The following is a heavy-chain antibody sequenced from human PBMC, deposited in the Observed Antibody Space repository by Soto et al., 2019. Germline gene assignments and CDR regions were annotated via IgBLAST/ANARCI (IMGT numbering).Heavy chain of an antibody. CDR3: VKGGTMSAFSTFDI. D-gene: IGHD3-3*01. CDR1: GFTFSHYA. Sequence: QVQLVESGGGVVQPGRSLRLYCAASGFTFSHYALHWVRQAPGKGLEWVAGISYDGGNEYYADSEKGRFTISRDSPKNTLYLQMNSLRPEDTAVYYCVKGGTMSAFSTFDIWARGTVVTVSS. V-gene: IGHV3-30*18. CDR2: ISYDGGNE. J-gene: IGHJ3*02.